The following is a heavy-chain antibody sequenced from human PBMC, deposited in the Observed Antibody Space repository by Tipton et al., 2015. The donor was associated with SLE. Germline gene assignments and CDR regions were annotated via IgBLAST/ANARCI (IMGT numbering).Heavy chain of an antibody. CDR2: FSNTGST. CDR1: GGSISSSY. Sequence: TLSLTCIVSGGSISSSYWSWIRQPPGKGLEWIGCFSNTGSTNFNPSLKSRVTISIDRSKNRFSLNLDSVTAADTAVYYCARGILYTWLDPWGQGTLVTVSS. CDR3: ARGILYTWLDP. V-gene: IGHV4-59*12. J-gene: IGHJ5*02.